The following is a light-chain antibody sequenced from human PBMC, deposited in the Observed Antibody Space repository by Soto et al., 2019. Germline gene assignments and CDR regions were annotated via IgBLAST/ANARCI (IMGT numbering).Light chain of an antibody. CDR2: EVT. CDR1: SSDVGAYNY. J-gene: IGLJ3*02. V-gene: IGLV2-8*01. Sequence: QSALTQPPSASGSPGQSVTISCTGTSSDVGAYNYVSWYQQHAGKAPKLVIYEVTKRPSGVPDRFSGSKSANTASLTVSGLQAEDEADYYCNSFASSNTWVFGGGTKLPVL. CDR3: NSFASSNTWV.